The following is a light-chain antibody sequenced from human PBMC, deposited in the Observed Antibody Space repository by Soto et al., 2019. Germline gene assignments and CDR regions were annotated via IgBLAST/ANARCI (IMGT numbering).Light chain of an antibody. CDR3: QQRSNWPSLT. CDR2: DAS. V-gene: IGKV3-11*01. J-gene: IGKJ4*01. CDR1: QSVGSY. Sequence: EIVLIQSPATLSLSPGARATLSCRASQSVGSYLAWYQHKPGQAPRLLISDASNRATGIPARFSGSGSETDFTLTISSLEPEDSAVYYCQQRSNWPSLTFGGGTKVDIK.